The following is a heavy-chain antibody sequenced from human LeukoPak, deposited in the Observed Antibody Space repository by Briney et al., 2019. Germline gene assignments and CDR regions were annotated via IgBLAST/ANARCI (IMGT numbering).Heavy chain of an antibody. J-gene: IGHJ2*01. D-gene: IGHD3-9*01. Sequence: SETLSLTCTVSGGSISSYYGSWIRQPAGRGLEWIWRIYTSGSTNYNPSLKSRVTMSVDTSKNQFSLKLSSVTAADTAVYYCARGLRDVDWLPYWYFDLWGRGTLVTVSS. CDR1: GGSISSYY. V-gene: IGHV4-4*07. CDR3: ARGLRDVDWLPYWYFDL. CDR2: IYTSGST.